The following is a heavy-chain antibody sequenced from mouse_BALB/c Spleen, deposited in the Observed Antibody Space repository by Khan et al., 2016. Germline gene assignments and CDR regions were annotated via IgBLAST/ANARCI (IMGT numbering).Heavy chain of an antibody. V-gene: IGHV14-3*02. Sequence: VQLQQSGAELVKPGASVKLSCTASGFNIKDTYMHWVKQRPEQGLEWIGRIDPANGNTKYDPKFQGKATITADTSSNTAHLQLSSLTSEDTAVYYCASAPYDYDAGFAYWGQGTLVTVSA. J-gene: IGHJ3*01. D-gene: IGHD2-4*01. CDR2: IDPANGNT. CDR1: GFNIKDTY. CDR3: ASAPYDYDAGFAY.